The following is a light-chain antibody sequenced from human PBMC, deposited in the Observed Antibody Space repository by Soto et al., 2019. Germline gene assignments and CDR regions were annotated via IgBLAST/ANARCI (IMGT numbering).Light chain of an antibody. V-gene: IGLV2-14*01. CDR3: SSYTTNSSYV. CDR2: AVS. J-gene: IGLJ1*01. CDR1: SSDVGASIF. Sequence: QSVLTQPASVSGSPGQSITISCTGTSSDVGASIFVSWYQQHPGKAPKLMIYAVSSRPSGFSYRFSGSKSGNTASLTISGLQAEDEADYYCSSYTTNSSYVFGTGTKVTVL.